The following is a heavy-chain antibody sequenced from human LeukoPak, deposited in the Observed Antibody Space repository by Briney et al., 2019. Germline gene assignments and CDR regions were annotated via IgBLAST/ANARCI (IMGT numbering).Heavy chain of an antibody. Sequence: GFLRLSCGASGFIFSNYAMSWVRQAPGKGLEWVSTFRNSGGRTYYADSVKGRFTISRDDSKNTLYLQMNSLRAEDTAIYYCAKDMIVLGFASDFDYWGQGTLVTVSS. D-gene: IGHD3-22*01. CDR1: GFIFSNYA. J-gene: IGHJ4*02. V-gene: IGHV3-23*01. CDR3: AKDMIVLGFASDFDY. CDR2: FRNSGGRT.